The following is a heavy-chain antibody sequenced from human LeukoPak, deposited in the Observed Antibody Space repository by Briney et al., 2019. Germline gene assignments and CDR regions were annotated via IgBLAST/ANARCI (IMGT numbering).Heavy chain of an antibody. V-gene: IGHV5-51*01. CDR1: GYSFPNYW. Sequence: GESLKISCKGSGYSFPNYWIGWVRQMPGKGLEWMGIIYPGDSDTRYSPSFQGQVTISADKSISTAYLQWSSLKASDTAMYYCARRKGTIFDHFDYWGQGTLVTVSS. J-gene: IGHJ4*02. CDR2: IYPGDSDT. CDR3: ARRKGTIFDHFDY. D-gene: IGHD3-3*01.